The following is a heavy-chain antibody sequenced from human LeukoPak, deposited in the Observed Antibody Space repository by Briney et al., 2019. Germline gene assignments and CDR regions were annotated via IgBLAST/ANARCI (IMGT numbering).Heavy chain of an antibody. Sequence: WIGYIYYSGSTYYNPSLKSRVTISVDTSKNQFSLKLSSVTAADTAVYYCVGAGSYRLFDYWGQGTLVTVSS. CDR3: VGAGSYRLFDY. J-gene: IGHJ4*02. CDR2: IYYSGST. V-gene: IGHV4-31*02. D-gene: IGHD3-16*02.